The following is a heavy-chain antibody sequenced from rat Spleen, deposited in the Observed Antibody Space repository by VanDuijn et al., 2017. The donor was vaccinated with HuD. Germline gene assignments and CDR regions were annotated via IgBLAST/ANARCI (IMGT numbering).Heavy chain of an antibody. V-gene: IGHV2-43*01. CDR3: ARLGGLWRGTYGIMDA. Sequence: QVQLKESGPGLVQPSLTLSLTCTVSGFSLTSHHVSWVRQPPGKGLEWMGLIWTGGSTAYNSLLKSRLSISRDTSKSQVFLKMNSLQTEDTATYYCARLGGLWRGTYGIMDAWGQGASVTVPS. CDR2: IWTGGST. CDR1: GFSLTSHH. D-gene: IGHD2-1*01. J-gene: IGHJ4*01.